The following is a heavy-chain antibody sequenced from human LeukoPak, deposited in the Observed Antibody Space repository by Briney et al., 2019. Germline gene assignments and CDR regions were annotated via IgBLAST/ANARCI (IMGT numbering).Heavy chain of an antibody. CDR1: GFTFSSYA. Sequence: GSLRLSCAASGFTFSSYAMHWVRQAPGKGLEWVAVISYDGSNKYYADSVKGRFTISRDNSKNTLYLQMNSLRAEDTAVYYCARGEKLLWFGELFSYYYGMDVWGQGTTVTVSS. D-gene: IGHD3-10*01. CDR2: ISYDGSNK. J-gene: IGHJ6*02. V-gene: IGHV3-30-3*01. CDR3: ARGEKLLWFGELFSYYYGMDV.